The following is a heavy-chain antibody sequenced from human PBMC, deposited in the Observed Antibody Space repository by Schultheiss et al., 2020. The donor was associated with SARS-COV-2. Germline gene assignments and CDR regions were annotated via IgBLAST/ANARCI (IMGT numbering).Heavy chain of an antibody. CDR3: ARVPIVVPIFGY. CDR2: IYYSGST. J-gene: IGHJ4*02. D-gene: IGHD3-22*01. V-gene: IGHV4-39*07. Sequence: SETLSLTCTVSGGSISSYYWGWIRQPPGKGLEWIGSIYYSGSTYYNPSLKSRVTISVDTSKNQFSLKLSSVTAADTAVYYCARVPIVVPIFGYWGQGTLVTVSS. CDR1: GGSISSYY.